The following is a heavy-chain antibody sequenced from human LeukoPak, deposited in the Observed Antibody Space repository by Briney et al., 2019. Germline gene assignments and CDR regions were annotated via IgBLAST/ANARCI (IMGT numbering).Heavy chain of an antibody. D-gene: IGHD6-13*01. CDR2: ISGSGGST. CDR1: GFTFSSYA. J-gene: IGHJ3*02. V-gene: IGHV3-23*01. CDR3: ATYSSSWSLNPDDAFDI. Sequence: GGSLGLSCAASGFTFSSYAMSWVRQAPGKGLEWVSAISGSGGSTYYADSVKGRFTVSRDNSKNTLYLQMNSLRAEDTAVYYCATYSSSWSLNPDDAFDIWGQGTMVTVSS.